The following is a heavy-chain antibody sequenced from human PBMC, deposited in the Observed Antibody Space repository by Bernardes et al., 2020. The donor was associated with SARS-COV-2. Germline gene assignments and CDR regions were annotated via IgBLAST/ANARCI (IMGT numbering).Heavy chain of an antibody. CDR1: GYIFINYW. CDR2: IYPGDSDT. Sequence: GESLKISCKTSGYIFINYWFAWVRQVPGQGLEWIGMIYPGDSDTRYSPSFQGQVTISADKSISTAYLQWSSLKASDSAMYYCARQHGNEETTGGMDVWGQGTTVTVSS. J-gene: IGHJ6*02. V-gene: IGHV5-51*01. D-gene: IGHD1-1*01. CDR3: ARQHGNEETTGGMDV.